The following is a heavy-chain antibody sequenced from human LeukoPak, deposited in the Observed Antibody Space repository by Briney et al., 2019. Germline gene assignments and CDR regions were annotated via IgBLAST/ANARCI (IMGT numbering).Heavy chain of an antibody. J-gene: IGHJ4*02. CDR1: GFTFRNYW. V-gene: IGHV3-7*04. D-gene: IGHD1-26*01. Sequence: GGSLRLSCAAPGFTFRNYWMNWVRQAPGKGLEWVANIKQDGSEKYYVDSVKGRFTISRDNAKNSLHLQMNSLRAEDTAVYYCARGGSLWGQGTLVTVSS. CDR2: IKQDGSEK. CDR3: ARGGSL.